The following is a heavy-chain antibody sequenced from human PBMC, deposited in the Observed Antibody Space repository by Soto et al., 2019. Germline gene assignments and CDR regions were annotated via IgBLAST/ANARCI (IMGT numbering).Heavy chain of an antibody. V-gene: IGHV1-69*19. CDR2: ISPMFGAA. CDR1: GGTFNTYA. D-gene: IGHD3-10*01. J-gene: IGHJ4*02. CDR3: AREVQVHTPAFAY. Sequence: QVQLVQSGAEMKKPGSSVKVSCQSSGGTFNTYAMNWVRQAPGQGPEWMGDISPMFGAANYAPTFQGRVTITADESTGTSYMQLSSLTSEDTALYFCAREVQVHTPAFAYWGQGTLVTVSS.